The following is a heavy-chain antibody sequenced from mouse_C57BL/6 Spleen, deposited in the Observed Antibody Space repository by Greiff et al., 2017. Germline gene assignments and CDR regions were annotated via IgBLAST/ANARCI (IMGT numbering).Heavy chain of an antibody. CDR1: GFSLTRYG. J-gene: IGHJ3*01. Sequence: VQLQESGPGLVQPSQSLSITCTVSGFSLTRYGVHWVRQPPGKGLEWLGVIWSGGSTDYNAAFISRLSISKDNSKSQVFFKMNSLQADDTAIYYCAKGRAKFDYDWFAYWGQGTLVTVAA. V-gene: IGHV2-4*01. CDR3: AKGRAKFDYDWFAY. D-gene: IGHD2-4*01. CDR2: IWSGGST.